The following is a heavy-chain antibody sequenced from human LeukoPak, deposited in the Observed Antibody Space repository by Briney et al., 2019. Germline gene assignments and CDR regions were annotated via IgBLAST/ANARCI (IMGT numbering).Heavy chain of an antibody. V-gene: IGHV5-51*01. D-gene: IGHD3-22*01. CDR1: GYSFTSYW. J-gene: IGHJ4*02. CDR3: ARQVPVVGYYDSSGYDY. CDR2: IYPSDSDT. Sequence: GESLKISCKGSGYSFTSYWIGWVRQMPGKGLEWMGIIYPSDSDTRYSPSFQGQVTISADKSISTAYLQRSSLKASDTAMYYCARQVPVVGYYDSSGYDYWGQGTLVTVSS.